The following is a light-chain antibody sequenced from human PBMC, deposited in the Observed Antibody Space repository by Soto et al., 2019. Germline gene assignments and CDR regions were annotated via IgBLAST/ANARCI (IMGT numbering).Light chain of an antibody. Sequence: DIQMTQSPSTLSASGGDRVTITCRASQSVRSWLALYQQKPGRAPKVLIYDASSLESGDPSRFSGSGSGTEFTRTIRSLQPEYVAPYYCQQYDNYPLTVGGGTRVEI. CDR2: DAS. J-gene: IGKJ4*02. V-gene: IGKV1-5*01. CDR3: QQYDNYPLT. CDR1: QSVRSW.